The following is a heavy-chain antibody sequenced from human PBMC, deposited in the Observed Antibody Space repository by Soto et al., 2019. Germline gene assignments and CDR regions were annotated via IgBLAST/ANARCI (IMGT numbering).Heavy chain of an antibody. Sequence: GGSLRLSCAASGFTFSSYAMSWVRQAPGKGLEWVSAISGSGGSTYYADSVKGRFTISRDNSKNTLYLQMNSLRAEDTAVYYCAKVLTMIVVVITTGIDYWGQGTLVTVSS. D-gene: IGHD3-22*01. CDR1: GFTFSSYA. V-gene: IGHV3-23*01. CDR2: ISGSGGST. CDR3: AKVLTMIVVVITTGIDY. J-gene: IGHJ4*02.